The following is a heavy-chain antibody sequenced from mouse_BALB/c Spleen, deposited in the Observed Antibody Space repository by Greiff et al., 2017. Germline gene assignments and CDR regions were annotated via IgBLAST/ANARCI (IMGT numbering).Heavy chain of an antibody. CDR1: GFTFSSYT. Sequence: EVKVVESGGGLVQPGGSLKLSCAASGFTFSSYTMSWVRQTPEKRLEWVAYISNGGGSTYYPDTVKGRFTISRDNAKNTLYLQMSSLKSEDTAMYYCARHNYGSSYVRTWFAYWGQGTLVTVSA. D-gene: IGHD1-1*01. CDR3: ARHNYGSSYVRTWFAY. V-gene: IGHV5-12-2*01. CDR2: ISNGGGST. J-gene: IGHJ3*01.